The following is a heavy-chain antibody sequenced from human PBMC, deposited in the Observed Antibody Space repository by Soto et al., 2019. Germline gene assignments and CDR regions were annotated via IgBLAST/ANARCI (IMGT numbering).Heavy chain of an antibody. Sequence: SETLSLTCAVSGYSIRSAYYWGWIRQPPGKGLEWIGSIYQSGTTYYNPSLKSRVTISVDTSKNQVSLNLTSVTAADTVLYYCAGATSTTSYGMDVWGQGTTVTLSS. V-gene: IGHV4-38-2*01. CDR2: IYQSGTT. CDR3: AGATSTTSYGMDV. J-gene: IGHJ6*02. D-gene: IGHD2-2*01. CDR1: GYSIRSAYY.